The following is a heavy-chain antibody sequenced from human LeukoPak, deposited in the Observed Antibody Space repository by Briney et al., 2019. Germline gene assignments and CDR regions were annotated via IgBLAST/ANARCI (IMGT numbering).Heavy chain of an antibody. J-gene: IGHJ4*02. D-gene: IGHD4-17*01. Sequence: GGSLRLSCAASGFTFSSYWMHWVRQAPGKGLVWVSRINSDGSSTSYADSVKGRFTISRDNAKNTLYLQMNSLRAEDTAVYYCARGYGVDYFDYWGQGTLVTVSS. CDR3: ARGYGVDYFDY. CDR1: GFTFSSYW. V-gene: IGHV3-74*01. CDR2: INSDGSST.